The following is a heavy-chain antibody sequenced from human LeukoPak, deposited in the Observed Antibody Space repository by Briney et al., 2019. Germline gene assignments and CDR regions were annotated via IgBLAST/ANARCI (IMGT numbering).Heavy chain of an antibody. D-gene: IGHD3-9*01. Sequence: GGSLRLSCAAAGFTFSDYWMSWVRQAPGKGLEWVAVISYDGSNKYYADSVKGRFTISRDNSKNTLYLQMNSLRAEDTAVYYCASEGLYDILTGYYNAPTFDYWGQGTLVTVSS. CDR2: ISYDGSNK. CDR1: GFTFSDYW. V-gene: IGHV3-30*03. J-gene: IGHJ4*02. CDR3: ASEGLYDILTGYYNAPTFDY.